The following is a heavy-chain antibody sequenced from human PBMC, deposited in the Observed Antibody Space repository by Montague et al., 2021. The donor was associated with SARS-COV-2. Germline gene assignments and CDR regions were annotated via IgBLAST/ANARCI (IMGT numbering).Heavy chain of an antibody. V-gene: IGHV4-39*01. CDR2: ISYTGST. D-gene: IGHD1-26*01. J-gene: IGHJ5*02. CDR1: GDSISGSNSY. CDR3: ARLYIQKILVGAAGRRWFDP. Sequence: SETLSLTCSVSGDSISGSNSYWGWIRQPPGQGLESIGSISYTGSTYYNASLKSRVTISVDTSKNEFSLRLSSVTAADTAVYYCARLYIQKILVGAAGRRWFDPWGQGTLVTVSS.